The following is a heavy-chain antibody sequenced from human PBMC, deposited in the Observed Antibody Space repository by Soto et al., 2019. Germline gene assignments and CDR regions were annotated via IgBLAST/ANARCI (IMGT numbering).Heavy chain of an antibody. D-gene: IGHD6-19*01. Sequence: SSETLSLTCTVSGGSISSGGYYWSWIRQHPGKGLEWIGYIYYSGSTYYNPSLKSRVTISVDTSKNQFSLKLSSVTAADTAVFYCGRVRGSIAVGELRWYYYGMDVWGQGTTVTVPS. CDR3: GRVRGSIAVGELRWYYYGMDV. CDR1: GGSISSGGYY. J-gene: IGHJ6*02. CDR2: IYYSGST. V-gene: IGHV4-31*03.